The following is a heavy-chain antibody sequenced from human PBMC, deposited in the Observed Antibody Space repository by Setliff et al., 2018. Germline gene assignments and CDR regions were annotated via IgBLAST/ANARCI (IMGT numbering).Heavy chain of an antibody. J-gene: IGHJ4*02. CDR1: GFTFSDYY. CDR3: LKKIIAGAGPPYDYFDY. Sequence: PGGSLRLSCAASGFTFSDYYMTWIRQAPGKGLEWVSYISRGGNTIYYADSVKGRFTISRDNAKNSLYLQMNSLRADDTAVYYCLKKIIAGAGPPYDYFDYWGQGTLVTVSS. CDR2: ISRGGNTI. V-gene: IGHV3-11*01. D-gene: IGHD1-26*01.